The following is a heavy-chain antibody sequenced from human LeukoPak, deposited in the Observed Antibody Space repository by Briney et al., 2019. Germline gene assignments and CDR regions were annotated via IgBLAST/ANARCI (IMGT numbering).Heavy chain of an antibody. V-gene: IGHV1-69*04. CDR3: ARAYYYDSSRGAFDI. J-gene: IGHJ3*02. Sequence: EASVKVSCKASGGTFSSYAISWVRQAPGQGLEWMGRIIPILGIANYAQKFQGRVTITADKSTSTAYMELSGLRSEDTAVYYCARAYYYDSSRGAFDIWGQGTMVTVSS. CDR2: IIPILGIA. CDR1: GGTFSSYA. D-gene: IGHD3-22*01.